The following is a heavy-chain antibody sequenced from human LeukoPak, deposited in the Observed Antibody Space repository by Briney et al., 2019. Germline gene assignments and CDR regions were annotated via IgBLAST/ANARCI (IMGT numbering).Heavy chain of an antibody. D-gene: IGHD5-18*01. CDR1: GFTFSSYG. CDR2: ISTSSSTI. CDR3: ARGHNYGYNY. Sequence: SGGSLRLSCAASGFTFSSYGMHWVRQAPGKGLEWVSYISTSSSTINYADSVKGRFTISRDNAKNSLYLQISSLRDEDTAVYYCARGHNYGYNYWGQGTLVTVSS. J-gene: IGHJ4*02. V-gene: IGHV3-48*02.